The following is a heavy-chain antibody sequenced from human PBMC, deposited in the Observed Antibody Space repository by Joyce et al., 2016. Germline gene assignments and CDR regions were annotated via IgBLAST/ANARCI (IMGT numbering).Heavy chain of an antibody. CDR3: ARETTSSPSSIWYAFDV. CDR2: IYSGGRT. D-gene: IGHD1-7*01. J-gene: IGHJ3*01. Sequence: VESGGGLVQPGGSLRLSCAASGLTVSNNYMSWVRQAPGKGLEWVSVIYSGGRTHYADSVKGRFTISRDDSKNTLYLQMNSLRAEDTAVYFWARETTSSPSSIWYAFDVWGLGTLVTVSS. CDR1: GLTVSNNY. V-gene: IGHV3-66*01.